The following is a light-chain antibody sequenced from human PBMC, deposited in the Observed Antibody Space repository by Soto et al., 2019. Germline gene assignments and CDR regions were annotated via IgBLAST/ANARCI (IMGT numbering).Light chain of an antibody. V-gene: IGKV3-20*01. J-gene: IGKJ2*01. CDR1: QSLRSGY. Sequence: EIVLTQAPGTLPLSPGERVTLSCRASQSLRSGYLAWYQQKPGQAPRLLIYDASTRATGIPDRFSGSGSVTDFTLAITRLEHEDFAVYYCQQYGSSYSFGQGTKLESK. CDR2: DAS. CDR3: QQYGSSYS.